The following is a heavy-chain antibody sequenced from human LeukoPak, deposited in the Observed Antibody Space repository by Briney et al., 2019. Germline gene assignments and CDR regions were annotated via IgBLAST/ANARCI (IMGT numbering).Heavy chain of an antibody. D-gene: IGHD6-13*01. CDR1: SGSFSGYY. CDR2: INHSGST. Sequence: PWETLSLTCAVYSGSFSGYYWSWIRQPPGKGLEWIGEINHSGSTNYNPSLKSRVTISVDTSKNQFSLKLSSVTAADTAVYYCARLSPGDSSSWYPDYWGQGTLVTVSS. J-gene: IGHJ4*02. V-gene: IGHV4-34*01. CDR3: ARLSPGDSSSWYPDY.